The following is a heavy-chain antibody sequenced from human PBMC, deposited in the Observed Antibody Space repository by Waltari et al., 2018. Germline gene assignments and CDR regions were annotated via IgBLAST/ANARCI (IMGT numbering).Heavy chain of an antibody. CDR2: IRYDGSNK. Sequence: QVHLVQSGAEVKKPGASVKVSCKASGYTFTNYAMHWVRQAPGKGLEWVAFIRYDGSNKYYADSVKGRFTISRDNSKNTLYLQMNSLRAEDTAVYYCAKESGSYGGFDYFDYWGQGTLVTVSS. CDR3: AKESGSYGGFDYFDY. J-gene: IGHJ4*02. D-gene: IGHD1-26*01. CDR1: GYTFTNYA. V-gene: IGHV3-30*02.